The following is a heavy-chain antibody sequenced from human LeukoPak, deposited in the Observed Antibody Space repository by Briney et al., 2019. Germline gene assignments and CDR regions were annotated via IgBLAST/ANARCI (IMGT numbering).Heavy chain of an antibody. CDR2: IYYSGST. V-gene: IGHV4-59*01. J-gene: IGHJ4*02. Sequence: SETLSLTCAVYGGSFSGYYWSWIRQPPGKGLEWIGYIYYSGSTNYNPSLKSRVTISVDTSKNQFSLKLSSVTAADTAVYYCASGPPDYWGQGTLVTVSS. CDR1: GGSFSGYY. CDR3: ASGPPDY.